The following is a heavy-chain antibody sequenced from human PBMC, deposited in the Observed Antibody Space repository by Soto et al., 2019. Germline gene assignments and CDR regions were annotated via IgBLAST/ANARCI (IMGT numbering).Heavy chain of an antibody. V-gene: IGHV3-48*02. Sequence: EVQLVESGGGLVQPGGSLRLSCAASGFTFSSYSMNWVRQAPGKGLEWVSYISSSSSTIYYVDSVKGRFTISRDNAKNSLYLQMNSLRDEDTAVYYCARAPLPESNYYGMDVWGQGTTVTVSS. CDR1: GFTFSSYS. J-gene: IGHJ6*02. CDR2: ISSSSSTI. CDR3: ARAPLPESNYYGMDV.